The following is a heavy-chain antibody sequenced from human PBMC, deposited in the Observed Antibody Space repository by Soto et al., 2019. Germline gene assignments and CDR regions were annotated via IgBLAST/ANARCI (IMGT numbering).Heavy chain of an antibody. CDR1: GFSLSTSGVG. CDR2: IYWDDDK. Sequence: QITLKESGPTLVNPTRTLTLTCTFSGFSLSTSGVGVGWIRQPPGKALEWLALIYWDDDKRYSPSLKSRLTITKDTSKNQVVLTMTNMDPVDTATYYCAHRMVRITMVRGVPDFDYWGQGTLVTVSS. J-gene: IGHJ4*02. CDR3: AHRMVRITMVRGVPDFDY. V-gene: IGHV2-5*02. D-gene: IGHD3-10*01.